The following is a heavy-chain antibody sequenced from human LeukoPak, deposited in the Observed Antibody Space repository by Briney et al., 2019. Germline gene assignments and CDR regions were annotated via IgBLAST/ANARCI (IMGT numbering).Heavy chain of an antibody. CDR1: GYSISSGYY. CDR2: IYYSGST. D-gene: IGHD5-12*01. Sequence: TSETLSLTCTVSGYSISSGYYWGWIRQPPGKGLEWIGYIYYSGSTNYNPSLKSRVTISVDTSKNQFSLKLSSVTAADTAVYYCARGIPKYSGTYYYYYYMDVWGKGTTVTVSS. J-gene: IGHJ6*03. V-gene: IGHV4-61*01. CDR3: ARGIPKYSGTYYYYYYMDV.